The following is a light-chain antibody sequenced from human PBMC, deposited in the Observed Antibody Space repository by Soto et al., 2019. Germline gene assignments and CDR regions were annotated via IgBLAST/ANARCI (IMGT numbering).Light chain of an antibody. CDR2: DNN. Sequence: QSVLTQPPSVSAAPGQKVTISCSGSSSNIGNNYVSWYQQLPGTAPKLLIYDNNKRPSGIPDRFSGSKSVTSATLGITGLQTGDEADYYCGTWDSSLSAAVFGGGTKVTVL. V-gene: IGLV1-51*01. J-gene: IGLJ2*01. CDR3: GTWDSSLSAAV. CDR1: SSNIGNNY.